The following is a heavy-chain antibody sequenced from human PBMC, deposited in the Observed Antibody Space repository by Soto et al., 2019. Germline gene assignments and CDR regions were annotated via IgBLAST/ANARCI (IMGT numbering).Heavy chain of an antibody. CDR1: GGSFRGYY. J-gene: IGHJ4*02. CDR2: INHSGST. Sequence: QVQLQQWGAGLLKPSETLSLTCAVYGGSFRGYYWTWIRQPPGKGLEWIGNINHSGSTRYNPSLKSRVTISLDTSKNQFSLRLSPMTAADTAVYYCASSGDTSGSDYFEYWGQGTLVTVSS. D-gene: IGHD3-22*01. V-gene: IGHV4-34*01. CDR3: ASSGDTSGSDYFEY.